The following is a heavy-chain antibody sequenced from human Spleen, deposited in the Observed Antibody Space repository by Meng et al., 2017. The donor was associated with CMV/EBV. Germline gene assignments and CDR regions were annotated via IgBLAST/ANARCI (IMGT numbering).Heavy chain of an antibody. Sequence: SETLSLTCTVSGGSISSYYWSWIRQPAGKGLEWIGRIYTSGSTNYNPSLKSRVTMSVDTSKNQFSLKLSSVTAADTAVYYCARGIDYDFWSGYSGGDWCDPWGQGTLVTVSS. CDR1: GGSISSYY. CDR3: ARGIDYDFWSGYSGGDWCDP. CDR2: IYTSGST. J-gene: IGHJ5*02. D-gene: IGHD3-3*01. V-gene: IGHV4-4*07.